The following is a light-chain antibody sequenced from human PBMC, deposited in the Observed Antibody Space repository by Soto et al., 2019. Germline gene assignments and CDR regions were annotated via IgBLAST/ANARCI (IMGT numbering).Light chain of an antibody. CDR2: AAS. Sequence: DIQMTQSPSSLSASVGDRVTITCRASQTISSYLNWYQQKPGKAPNLLIYAASNLQSGVPSRFSGSRSGTKFTLTITSLQPEDFATYYCQHTYYTPPYSFGQGTKLEI. CDR3: QHTYYTPPYS. CDR1: QTISSY. J-gene: IGKJ2*03. V-gene: IGKV1-39*01.